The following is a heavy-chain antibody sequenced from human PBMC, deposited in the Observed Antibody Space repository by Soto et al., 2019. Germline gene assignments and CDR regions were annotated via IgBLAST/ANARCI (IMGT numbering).Heavy chain of an antibody. CDR1: GGSISSYY. CDR2: IYYSGST. J-gene: IGHJ4*02. CDR3: ARVGGSSGWYIIYY. V-gene: IGHV4-59*01. Sequence: QVQLQESGPGLVKPSETLSLTCTVSGGSISSYYWSWIRQPPGKGLEWIGYIYYSGSTNYNPSLKSRVTISVDTSKNQFSLKLSSVTAADTAVYYCARVGGSSGWYIIYYWGQGTLVTVSS. D-gene: IGHD6-19*01.